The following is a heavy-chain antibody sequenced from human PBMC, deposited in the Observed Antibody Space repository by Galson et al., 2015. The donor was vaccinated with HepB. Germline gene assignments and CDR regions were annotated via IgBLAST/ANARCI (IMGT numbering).Heavy chain of an antibody. J-gene: IGHJ6*03. CDR2: INPNSGGT. Sequence: SVKVSCKASGYTFTGYYMHWVRQAPGQGLEWMGWINPNSGGTNYAQKFQGRVTMTRDTSISTAYMELSRLRSDDTAVYYCASPLPWAAPNYYYYTDVWGKGTTVTVSS. D-gene: IGHD1-26*01. V-gene: IGHV1-2*02. CDR3: ASPLPWAAPNYYYYTDV. CDR1: GYTFTGYY.